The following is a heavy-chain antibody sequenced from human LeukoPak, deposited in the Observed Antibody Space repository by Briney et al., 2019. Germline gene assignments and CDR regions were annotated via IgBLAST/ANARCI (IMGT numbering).Heavy chain of an antibody. Sequence: PGGSLRLSCAASGFTFTNYYMSWIRQAPGKGLEWISFITTNGNPEYNADSVKGRFTIARDNAKNSVDLQLNSLRADDTAVYYCARSFEGYYFDAWGQGTLVTVSS. CDR3: ARSFEGYYFDA. J-gene: IGHJ4*02. CDR2: ITTNGNPE. V-gene: IGHV3-11*01. CDR1: GFTFTNYY. D-gene: IGHD3-22*01.